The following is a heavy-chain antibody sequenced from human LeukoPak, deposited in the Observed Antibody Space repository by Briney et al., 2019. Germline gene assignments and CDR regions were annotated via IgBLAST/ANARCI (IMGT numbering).Heavy chain of an antibody. J-gene: IGHJ4*02. V-gene: IGHV3-30*18. CDR3: AKEVKAYNSGWDFDY. D-gene: IGHD6-19*01. CDR1: GFSFSNYG. Sequence: GGSLRLSCAASGFSFSNYGMHWVRQAPGKGREWVAVISYDGSTKYYADSAKGRFTISRDNSENMLYLQMNSLRAEDTAVYYCAKEVKAYNSGWDFDYWGQGTLVTVSS. CDR2: ISYDGSTK.